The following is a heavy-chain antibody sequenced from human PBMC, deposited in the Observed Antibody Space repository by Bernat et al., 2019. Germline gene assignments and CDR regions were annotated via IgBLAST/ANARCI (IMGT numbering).Heavy chain of an antibody. D-gene: IGHD3-10*01. Sequence: QVQLVESGGGVVQPGRSLRLSCAASGFTFSSYGMHWVRQAPGKGLEWVAVISYDGSNKYYADSVKGRFTISRDNSKNTLYLQMNSLRAEDTAVYYCARGDYYGSGSYYIHDYWGQGTLVTVSS. CDR1: GFTFSSYG. CDR2: ISYDGSNK. CDR3: ARGDYYGSGSYYIHDY. J-gene: IGHJ4*02. V-gene: IGHV3-30*03.